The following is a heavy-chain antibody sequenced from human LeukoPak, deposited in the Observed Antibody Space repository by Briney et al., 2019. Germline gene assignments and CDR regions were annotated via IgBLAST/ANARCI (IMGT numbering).Heavy chain of an antibody. D-gene: IGHD1-1*01. CDR1: GFTFSNYW. CDR3: ARGHNYAFGY. CDR2: IDSDGSTT. V-gene: IGHV3-74*01. Sequence: GGSLRLSCAASGFTFSNYWMHWVRQAPGKGLVWVSRIDSDGSTTTYADSVKGQFTISRDNAKNTLYLQMNSLRAEDTAVYYCARGHNYAFGYWGQGTLVTVSS. J-gene: IGHJ4*02.